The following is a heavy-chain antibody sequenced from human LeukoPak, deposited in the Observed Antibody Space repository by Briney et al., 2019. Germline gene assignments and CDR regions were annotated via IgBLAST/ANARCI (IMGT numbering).Heavy chain of an antibody. CDR2: INHSGST. J-gene: IGHJ4*02. D-gene: IGHD6-19*01. Sequence: SETLSLTCAVYGGSFSGYYWSWIRQPPGKGLEWIGEINHSGSTNYSPSLKSRVTISVDTSKNQFSLKLSSVTAADTAVYYCARGRRRQWLVHLFDYWGQGTLVTVSS. CDR1: GGSFSGYY. V-gene: IGHV4-34*01. CDR3: ARGRRRQWLVHLFDY.